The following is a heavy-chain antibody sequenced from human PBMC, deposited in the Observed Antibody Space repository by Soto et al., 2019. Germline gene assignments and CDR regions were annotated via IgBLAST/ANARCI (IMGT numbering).Heavy chain of an antibody. Sequence: QITLKESGPTLVKPTQTLTLTCTFSGFSLSTGGVGVGWIRQPPGKALEWLALIYWDDDTRYSPSLKSRLTVTQDTSKNQVVLTITNMDPVDTATYYCAHSRCGGDCLRSYSSHYYFGMDVWGQGTTVTVSS. V-gene: IGHV2-5*02. CDR1: GFSLSTGGVG. CDR3: AHSRCGGDCLRSYSSHYYFGMDV. D-gene: IGHD2-21*02. J-gene: IGHJ6*02. CDR2: IYWDDDT.